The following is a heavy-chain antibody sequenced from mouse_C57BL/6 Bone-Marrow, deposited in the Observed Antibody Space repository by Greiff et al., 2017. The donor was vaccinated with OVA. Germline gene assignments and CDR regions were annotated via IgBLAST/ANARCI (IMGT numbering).Heavy chain of an antibody. D-gene: IGHD2-3*01. CDR3: ARQGYDGYSYYFDY. Sequence: QVQLKESGAELVKPGASVKMSCKASGYTFTTYPIEWMKQNHGKSLEWIGNFHPYNDDTKYNEKFKGKATLTVEKSSSTVYLELSRLTSDDSAVYYCARQGYDGYSYYFDYWGQGTTLTVSS. J-gene: IGHJ2*01. CDR1: GYTFTTYP. V-gene: IGHV1-47*01. CDR2: FHPYNDDT.